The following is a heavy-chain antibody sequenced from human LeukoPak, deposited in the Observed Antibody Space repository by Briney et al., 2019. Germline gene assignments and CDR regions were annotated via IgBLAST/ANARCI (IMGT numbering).Heavy chain of an antibody. CDR1: GFTFTNHG. D-gene: IGHD3-10*01. V-gene: IGHV3-23*01. Sequence: GGSLRLSCAASGFTFTNHGMSWVRQALEKGLEWVSAITGSGDRTYYADSVKGGFTISRDNSKNTLYLQMNSLRVEDTAVYYCAKLAKYFYGSETYYFFEHWGQGTPVTASS. CDR3: AKLAKYFYGSETYYFFEH. J-gene: IGHJ4*02. CDR2: ITGSGDRT.